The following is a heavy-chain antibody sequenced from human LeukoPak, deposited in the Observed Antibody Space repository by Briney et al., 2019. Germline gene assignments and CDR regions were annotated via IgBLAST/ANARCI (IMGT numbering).Heavy chain of an antibody. CDR1: GVTFDNYG. CDR3: ARGYLKGPFDI. CDR2: ITRNGGTT. V-gene: IGHV3-20*01. J-gene: IGHJ3*02. D-gene: IGHD5-18*01. Sequence: GGSLRLSCIASGVTFDNYGMSWVRQVPGRRLEWVSGITRNGGTTDYADSVKGRFTISRDNAKNSLYLQMSSLRAEDTALYHCARGYLKGPFDIWGQGTMVTVSS.